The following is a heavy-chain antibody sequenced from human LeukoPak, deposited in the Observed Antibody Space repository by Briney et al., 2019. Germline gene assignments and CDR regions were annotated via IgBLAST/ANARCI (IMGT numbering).Heavy chain of an antibody. V-gene: IGHV3-7*05. CDR1: GFTFSSYW. J-gene: IGHJ4*02. CDR3: ARGAYTYVY. D-gene: IGHD5-18*01. CDR2: MNQDGSEK. Sequence: GGSLRLSCAASGFTFSSYWMSWVRQAPGKGMEWVANMNQDGSEKYYVDSVKGRFTISRDNAKNSLYLQMNSLRAGDTAAYYCARGAYTYVYWGQGTLVTVSS.